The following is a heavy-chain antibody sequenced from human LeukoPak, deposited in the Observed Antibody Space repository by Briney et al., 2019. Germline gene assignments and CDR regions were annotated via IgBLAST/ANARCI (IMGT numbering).Heavy chain of an antibody. V-gene: IGHV3-48*03. Sequence: GGSLRLSCAASGFTFSSYEMNWVRQAPGKGLEWVSYISSSGSTIYYADFVKGRFTISRDNAKSSLYLQMNSLRAEDTAVYYCAELGITMIGGVWGKGTTVTISS. J-gene: IGHJ6*04. CDR2: ISSSGSTI. D-gene: IGHD3-10*02. CDR1: GFTFSSYE. CDR3: AELGITMIGGV.